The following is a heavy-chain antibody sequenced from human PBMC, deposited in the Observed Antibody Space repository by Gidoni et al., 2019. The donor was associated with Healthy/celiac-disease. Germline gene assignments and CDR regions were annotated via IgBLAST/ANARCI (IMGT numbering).Heavy chain of an antibody. CDR1: GYTFTSYN. Sequence: QVQLVQSGAEVKNPGASVQVPCKASGYTFTSYNINRVRLAAGQGLEWTGWMNPNSGNTGYAPKFQGRVTMSRNTSISTAYMELSSLRSEDTAVYYCARGFGNEYYDILTGYCCYYYYGMDVWGQGTTVTVSS. CDR3: ARGFGNEYYDILTGYCCYYYYGMDV. V-gene: IGHV1-8*01. J-gene: IGHJ6*02. CDR2: MNPNSGNT. D-gene: IGHD3-9*01.